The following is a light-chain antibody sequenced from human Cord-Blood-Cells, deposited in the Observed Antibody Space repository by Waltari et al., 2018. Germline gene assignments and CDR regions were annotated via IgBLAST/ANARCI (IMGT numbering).Light chain of an antibody. CDR1: QGISSS. CDR3: QQLNSYPYT. Sequence: DIQLTQSPSFLSASVGDRFTITCRASQGISSSLAWYQQKPGKAPKLLIYAATTLQSGVPSRFSRSGSGTEFTLTSSSLQPEDFATYYCQQLNSYPYTFGQGTKLETK. CDR2: AAT. V-gene: IGKV1-9*01. J-gene: IGKJ2*01.